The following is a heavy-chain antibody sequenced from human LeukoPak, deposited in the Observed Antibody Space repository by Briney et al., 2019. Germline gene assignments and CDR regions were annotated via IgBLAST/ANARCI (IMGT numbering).Heavy chain of an antibody. CDR3: AVHLPGDYLDR. Sequence: ASVKASCTPSRYPDNIYEINWLPQATGHQLEWLGWMNPDSGNTGFAQTFQGRVTMTRNTSITTAYMELSSLRFEDTAVYYCAVHLPGDYLDRWGQGTLVTVSS. J-gene: IGHJ4*02. CDR1: RYPDNIYE. CDR2: MNPDSGNT. V-gene: IGHV1-8*01.